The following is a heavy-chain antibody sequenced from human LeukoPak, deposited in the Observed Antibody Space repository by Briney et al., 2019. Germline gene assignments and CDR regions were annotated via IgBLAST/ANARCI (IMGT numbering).Heavy chain of an antibody. V-gene: IGHV3-53*01. CDR2: IYSGGST. CDR1: GFTVSSNY. Sequence: PGGSLRLSCAASGFTVSSNYMSWVRQAPGKGLEWVSVIYSGGSTNYADSVKGRFTISRDNSKNTLYLQMNSLRAEDTAVYYCARDLEKGGYYYYMDVWGKGTTVTVSS. D-gene: IGHD3-16*01. CDR3: ARDLEKGGYYYYMDV. J-gene: IGHJ6*03.